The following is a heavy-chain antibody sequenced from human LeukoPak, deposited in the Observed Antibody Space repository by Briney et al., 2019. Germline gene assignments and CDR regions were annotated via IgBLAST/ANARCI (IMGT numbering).Heavy chain of an antibody. J-gene: IGHJ4*02. CDR2: IWYDGSNK. D-gene: IGHD4-23*01. Sequence: GGSLRLSCAASGFTFSNYGMHWVRQAPGKGLEWVAVIWYDGSNKYYADSVKGRFTISRDNSKNTLYLQMNSLRAEDTAVYYCAKDRGAMVVTLFDYWGQGTLVTVSS. CDR3: AKDRGAMVVTLFDY. CDR1: GFTFSNYG. V-gene: IGHV3-33*06.